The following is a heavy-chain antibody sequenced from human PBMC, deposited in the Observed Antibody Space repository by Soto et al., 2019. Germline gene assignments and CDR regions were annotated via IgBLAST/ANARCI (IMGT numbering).Heavy chain of an antibody. CDR2: ISGSGGST. Sequence: GFLRLSCAASGFTFSSCAMSWVRQAPGKGLEWVSAISGSGGSTYYADSVKGRFTISRDNSKNTLYLQMNSLRAEDTAVYYCAKVGEGYSGYDYGLFDYWGQGTLVTVSS. CDR1: GFTFSSCA. CDR3: AKVGEGYSGYDYGLFDY. D-gene: IGHD5-12*01. V-gene: IGHV3-23*01. J-gene: IGHJ4*02.